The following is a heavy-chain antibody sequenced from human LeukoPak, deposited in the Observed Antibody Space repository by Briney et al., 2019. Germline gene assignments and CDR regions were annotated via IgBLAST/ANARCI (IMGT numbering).Heavy chain of an antibody. Sequence: SETLSLTCTVSGGSISSYYWSWIRQPAGKGLEWIGRIYTSGSTNYNPSLKSRVTKSVDTSKNQFSLKLSSVTAADTAVYYCARDPGGWRELLRHAFDIWGQGTMVTVSS. CDR1: GGSISSYY. V-gene: IGHV4-4*07. J-gene: IGHJ3*02. CDR3: ARDPGGWRELLRHAFDI. CDR2: IYTSGST. D-gene: IGHD1-26*01.